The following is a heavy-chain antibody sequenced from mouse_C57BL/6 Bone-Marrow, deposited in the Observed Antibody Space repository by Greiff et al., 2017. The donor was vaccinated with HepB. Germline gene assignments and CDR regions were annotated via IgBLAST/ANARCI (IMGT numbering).Heavy chain of an antibody. Sequence: EVKLVESGGDLVKPGGSLKLSCAASGFTFSSYGMSWVRQTPDKRLEWVATISSGGSYTYYPDSVKGRFTISRDNAKNTLYLQMSSLKSEDTAMYYCARRVRVFFDYWGPGTTLTVSS. CDR2: ISSGGSYT. CDR3: ARRVRVFFDY. D-gene: IGHD2-1*01. CDR1: GFTFSSYG. V-gene: IGHV5-6*02. J-gene: IGHJ2*01.